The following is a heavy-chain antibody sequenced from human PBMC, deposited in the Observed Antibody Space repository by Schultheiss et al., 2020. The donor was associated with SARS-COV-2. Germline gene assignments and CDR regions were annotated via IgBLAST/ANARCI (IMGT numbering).Heavy chain of an antibody. CDR3: AKAAPWFGELSGLAAIDS. Sequence: ASVKVSCKASGYTFTSYAMHWVRQAPGQRLEWMGWINAGNGNTKYSQKFQGRVTITRDTSASTAYMELRSLRSDDTAVYYCAKAAPWFGELSGLAAIDSWGQGTLVTVSS. V-gene: IGHV1-3*01. D-gene: IGHD3-10*01. CDR2: INAGNGNT. J-gene: IGHJ4*02. CDR1: GYTFTSYA.